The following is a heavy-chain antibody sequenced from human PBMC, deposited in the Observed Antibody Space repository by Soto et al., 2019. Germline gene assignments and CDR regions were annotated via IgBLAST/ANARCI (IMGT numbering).Heavy chain of an antibody. CDR2: IYPSGTI. D-gene: IGHD3-16*01. CDR3: ATYTAFAKYYFDY. Sequence: SETLSLTCAVSGVSITTNGYSWSWIRQPPGKGLEWIGYIYPSGTIFYNPSLNSRATISADTSNNQFSLKLTSVTAADTAVYFCATYTAFAKYYFDYWGRGTLVTVSS. CDR1: GVSITTNGYS. V-gene: IGHV4-30-2*01. J-gene: IGHJ4*02.